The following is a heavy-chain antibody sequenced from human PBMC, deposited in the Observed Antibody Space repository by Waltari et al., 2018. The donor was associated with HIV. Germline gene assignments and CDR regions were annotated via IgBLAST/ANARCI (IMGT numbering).Heavy chain of an antibody. CDR1: GFSFSSYS. CDR2: ISSGSSTI. Sequence: EVQLVESGGGLVQPGGSLGLSCAASGFSFSSYSMNWVRQAPGKGLEWVSYISSGSSTIHYADSVKGRFTISRDNAKNSLFLQMNSLRDEDTAVYYCARNPLQITILVSLYYFDYWGQGTLVTVSS. CDR3: ARNPLQITILVSLYYFDY. V-gene: IGHV3-48*02. D-gene: IGHD3-3*01. J-gene: IGHJ4*02.